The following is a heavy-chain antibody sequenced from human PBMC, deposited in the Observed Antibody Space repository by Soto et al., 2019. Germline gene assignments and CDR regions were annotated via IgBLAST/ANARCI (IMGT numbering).Heavy chain of an antibody. D-gene: IGHD3-22*01. CDR1: GYTFTSYG. V-gene: IGHV1-18*01. Sequence: QVQLVQSGAEVKKPGASVKVSCKASGYTFTSYGISWVRQAPGQGLEWMGWISAYNGNTNYAQKLQGRVTMTTDTSTSTAYMELRSLRSDDTAVYYCARDLSRGYYDSSGYLTYWYFDLWGRGTLVTVSS. CDR3: ARDLSRGYYDSSGYLTYWYFDL. J-gene: IGHJ2*01. CDR2: ISAYNGNT.